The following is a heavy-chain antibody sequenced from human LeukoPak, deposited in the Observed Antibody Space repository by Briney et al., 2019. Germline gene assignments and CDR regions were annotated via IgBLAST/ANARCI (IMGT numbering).Heavy chain of an antibody. CDR1: GFTFYDYG. J-gene: IGHJ5*02. V-gene: IGHV3-20*04. CDR2: INWNGGST. D-gene: IGHD4-17*01. Sequence: GGSLRLSCAASGFTFYDYGMSGGRHAPGKGLEWGSGINWNGGSTVYADSVKGRFTISRDNAKNSLYLQMNSLRAEDTALYYCARSRLRAVHWFDPWGQGTLVTVSS. CDR3: ARSRLRAVHWFDP.